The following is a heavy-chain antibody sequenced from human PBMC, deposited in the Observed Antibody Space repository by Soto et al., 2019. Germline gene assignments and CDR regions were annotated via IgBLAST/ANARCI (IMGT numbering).Heavy chain of an antibody. CDR3: ARDLRRSIAARPDNWFDP. Sequence: QSQTLSLTCAISGDSVSSNSAAWNWIRQSPSRGLEWLGRTYYRSKWYNDYAVSVKSRITINPDTSKNQFSLQLNSVTPEDTAVYYCARDLRRSIAARPDNWFDPWGQGTLVTVSS. CDR2: TYYRSKWYN. CDR1: GDSVSSNSAA. V-gene: IGHV6-1*01. J-gene: IGHJ5*02. D-gene: IGHD6-6*01.